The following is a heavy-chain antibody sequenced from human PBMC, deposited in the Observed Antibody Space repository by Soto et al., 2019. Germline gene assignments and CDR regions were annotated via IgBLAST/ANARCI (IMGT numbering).Heavy chain of an antibody. Sequence: QVQLVESGGGVVQPGRSLRLSCVGSGFSFGRYGIHWVRQAPGKGLEWVAWVSYDGRNRNYAVSLKAWLTISRDNSKDTVYRQMDSVAPDDTSVYDCARQYLDHCPDVWGQGTSVTVSS. CDR2: VSYDGRNR. CDR3: ARQYLDHCPDV. J-gene: IGHJ6*02. CDR1: GFSFGRYG. D-gene: IGHD4-4*01. V-gene: IGHV3-30*03.